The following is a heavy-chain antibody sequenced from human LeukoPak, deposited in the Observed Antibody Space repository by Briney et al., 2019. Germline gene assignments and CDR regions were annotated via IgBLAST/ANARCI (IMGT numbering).Heavy chain of an antibody. Sequence: GGSLRLSCAASGFTFSNYCMSWVPQAPGKGLEFVANIRQRGSDKYYVDSLKGRFTISRDNAENSLYLKVNSLRAEDTAVYYCARGRYGGNSYYFDYWGQGTLVTVSS. V-gene: IGHV3-7*01. CDR3: ARGRYGGNSYYFDY. CDR1: GFTFSNYC. CDR2: IRQRGSDK. D-gene: IGHD4-23*01. J-gene: IGHJ4*02.